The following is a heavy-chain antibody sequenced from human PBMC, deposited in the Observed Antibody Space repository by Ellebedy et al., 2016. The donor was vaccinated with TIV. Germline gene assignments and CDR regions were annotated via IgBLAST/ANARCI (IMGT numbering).Heavy chain of an antibody. J-gene: IGHJ5*02. CDR2: IRGSGSYT. CDR1: GFPFSHYY. Sequence: PGGSLRLSCTASGFPFSHYYMSWIRQAPGKGLEWLSWIRGSGSYTEHPDVVKGRITISRDNAKNSLYLQINSLRAEDTAVYHCARGPTPVSSSWEGHWFDPWGQGTLVTVSS. V-gene: IGHV3-11*06. CDR3: ARGPTPVSSSWEGHWFDP. D-gene: IGHD2-2*01.